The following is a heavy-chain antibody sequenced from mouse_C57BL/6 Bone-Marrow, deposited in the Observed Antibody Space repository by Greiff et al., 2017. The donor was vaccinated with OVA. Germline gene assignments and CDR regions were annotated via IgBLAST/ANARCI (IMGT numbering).Heavy chain of an antibody. J-gene: IGHJ4*01. V-gene: IGHV5-16*01. D-gene: IGHD2-4*01. Sequence: EVKLVESEGGLVQPGSSMKLSCTASGFTFSDYYMAWVRQVPEKGLEWVANINYDGSSTYYLDSLKSRFIISRDNAKNILYLQMSSLKSEDTATYYCARDDYDGDYYAMDYWGQGTSVTVSS. CDR3: ARDDYDGDYYAMDY. CDR2: INYDGSST. CDR1: GFTFSDYY.